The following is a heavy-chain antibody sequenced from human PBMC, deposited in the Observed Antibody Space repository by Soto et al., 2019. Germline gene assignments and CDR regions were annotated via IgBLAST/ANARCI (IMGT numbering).Heavy chain of an antibody. CDR2: ISSSGSTI. CDR1: GYTFSSYE. Sequence: VQLVQSGAEVKKPGASVKVSCKASGYTFSSYEMNWVRQAPGKGLEWVSYISSSGSTIYYADSVKGRFTISRDNAKNSLYLQMNSLRAEDTAVYYCARGNDYSNPYYYYGMDVWGQGTTVTVSS. CDR3: ARGNDYSNPYYYYGMDV. D-gene: IGHD4-4*01. J-gene: IGHJ6*02. V-gene: IGHV3-48*03.